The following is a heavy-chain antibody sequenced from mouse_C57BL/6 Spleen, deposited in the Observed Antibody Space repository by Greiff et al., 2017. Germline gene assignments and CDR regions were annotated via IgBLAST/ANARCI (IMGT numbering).Heavy chain of an antibody. CDR3: ARKVYYYGSSYDYAMDY. CDR2: INPYNGGT. V-gene: IGHV1-19*01. D-gene: IGHD1-1*01. Sequence: VQLKESGPVLVKPGASVKMSCKASGYTFTDYYMNWVKQSHGKSLEWIGVINPYNGGTSYNQKFKGKATLTVDKSSSTAYMELNSLTSEDSAVYYCARKVYYYGSSYDYAMDYWGQGTSVTVSS. J-gene: IGHJ4*01. CDR1: GYTFTDYY.